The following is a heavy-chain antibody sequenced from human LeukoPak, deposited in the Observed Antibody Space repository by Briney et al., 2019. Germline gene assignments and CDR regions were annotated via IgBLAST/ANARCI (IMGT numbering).Heavy chain of an antibody. CDR1: GGSISSSSYY. Sequence: SETLSLTCTVPGGSISSSSYYWGWIRQPPGKGLEWIGSIYYSGSTYYNPSLKSRVTISVDTSKNQFSLKLSSVTAADTAVYYCARRQHGGRYFQHWGQGTLVTVSS. J-gene: IGHJ1*01. D-gene: IGHD2-21*01. V-gene: IGHV4-39*07. CDR3: ARRQHGGRYFQH. CDR2: IYYSGST.